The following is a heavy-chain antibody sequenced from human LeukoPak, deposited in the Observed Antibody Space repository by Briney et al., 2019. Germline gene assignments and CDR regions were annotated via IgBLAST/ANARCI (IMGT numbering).Heavy chain of an antibody. CDR2: ISYDASNK. V-gene: IGHV3-30*04. Sequence: PGGSLRLSCAASGFTFSSSAMHWVRQAPGKGLEWVAVISYDASNKYYADSVKGRFTISRDNSKNTLYLQMNSLRVEDTAVYYCARDGYSSGFYGMGVWGQGTTVTVSS. J-gene: IGHJ6*02. D-gene: IGHD6-19*01. CDR1: GFTFSSSA. CDR3: ARDGYSSGFYGMGV.